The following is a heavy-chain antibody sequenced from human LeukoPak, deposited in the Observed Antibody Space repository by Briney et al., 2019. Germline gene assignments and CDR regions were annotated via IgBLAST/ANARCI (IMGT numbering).Heavy chain of an antibody. J-gene: IGHJ5*02. CDR1: GGSISSSSYY. Sequence: SETLSLTCTVSGGSISSSSYYWGWIRQPPGKGLEWIGSIYYSGSTYYNPSLKSRVTISVDTSKNQFSLKLSSVTAADTAVYYCARDSRGAALVMGFDPWGQGTLVTVSS. D-gene: IGHD6-6*01. V-gene: IGHV4-39*07. CDR3: ARDSRGAALVMGFDP. CDR2: IYYSGST.